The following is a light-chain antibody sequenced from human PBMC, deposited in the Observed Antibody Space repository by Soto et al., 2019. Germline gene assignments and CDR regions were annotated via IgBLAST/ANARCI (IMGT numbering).Light chain of an antibody. CDR3: QHYNKWPLT. CDR1: QSVSSN. CDR2: GAS. V-gene: IGKV3-15*01. Sequence: EIVMTQTPATLSVSPGERATLSCRASQSVSSNLSWYQHKPGQAASLLLHGASTRATGIPAMFSGSASGTEFILTISSLQAEDFAVYYCQHYNKWPLTFGGGTKVEIK. J-gene: IGKJ4*01.